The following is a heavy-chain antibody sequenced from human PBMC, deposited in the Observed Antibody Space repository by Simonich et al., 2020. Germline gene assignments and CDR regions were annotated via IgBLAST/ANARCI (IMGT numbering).Heavy chain of an antibody. CDR1: GFTFGGLV. CDR2: ISYDGSNK. CDR3: ARDIVSFGSSWYAFDI. Sequence: VQLGESGGGVVQLGRSRGLAGAAYGFTFGGLVLHGVRQAPGKGLEWVAVISYDGSNKYYADSVKGRFTISRDNSKNTLYLQMNSLRAEDTAVYYCARDIVSFGSSWYAFDIWGQGTMVTVSS. V-gene: IGHV3-30*07. D-gene: IGHD6-13*01. J-gene: IGHJ3*02.